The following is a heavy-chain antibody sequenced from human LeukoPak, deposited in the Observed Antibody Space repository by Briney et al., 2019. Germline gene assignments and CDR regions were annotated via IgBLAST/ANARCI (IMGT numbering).Heavy chain of an antibody. CDR2: IYYSGST. Sequence: SETLSLTCTVSGGSISSYYWSWIRQPPGKGLEWIGYIYYSGSTNYNPSLKSRVTISVDTSKNQFSLKLSSVTAADTAVYYCAREDPGTSFDIWGQGTMVTVSS. CDR3: AREDPGTSFDI. J-gene: IGHJ3*02. CDR1: GGSISSYY. V-gene: IGHV4-59*01.